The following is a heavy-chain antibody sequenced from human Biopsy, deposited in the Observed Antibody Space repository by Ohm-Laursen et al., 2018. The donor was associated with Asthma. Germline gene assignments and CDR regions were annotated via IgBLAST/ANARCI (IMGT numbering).Heavy chain of an antibody. Sequence: SVKVSCKASGYTVTRYALNWVRQAPGQGLEWMGWINTNTGTPTYAQGFTGRFVFSLDTSVNTAHLQISNLKAEDTAVYYCAGMISYYHEMSDPFFDYWGQGTLVTVSS. CDR2: INTNTGTP. CDR1: GYTVTRYA. J-gene: IGHJ4*02. CDR3: AGMISYYHEMSDPFFDY. D-gene: IGHD3-22*01. V-gene: IGHV7-4-1*02.